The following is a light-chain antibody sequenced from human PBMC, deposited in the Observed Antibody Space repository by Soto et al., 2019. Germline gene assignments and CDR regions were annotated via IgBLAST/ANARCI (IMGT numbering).Light chain of an antibody. J-gene: IGKJ1*01. Sequence: DIQMTQSPSTLSASVGDRVTITCRASQSIGRFLAWYQHQPGKAPKLLIYDASTLESGVPSRFGGTGSGTEFTFSITSLQPEDFGTYYCQQCYMGWTFGQGTKVDFK. CDR3: QQCYMGWT. V-gene: IGKV1-5*01. CDR2: DAS. CDR1: QSIGRF.